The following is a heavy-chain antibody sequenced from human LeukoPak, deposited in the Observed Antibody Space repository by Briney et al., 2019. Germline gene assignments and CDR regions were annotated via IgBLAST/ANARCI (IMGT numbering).Heavy chain of an antibody. D-gene: IGHD6-19*01. Sequence: ASVKVSCKASGYTFTSYGISWVRQAPGQGLEWMGWISAYNGNTNYAQKLQGRVTMTTDTSTSTAYMELRSLRSDDTAVYYCARTIAVAKTLLLGLGYWGQGTLVTVSS. CDR1: GYTFTSYG. J-gene: IGHJ4*02. CDR2: ISAYNGNT. V-gene: IGHV1-18*01. CDR3: ARTIAVAKTLLLGLGY.